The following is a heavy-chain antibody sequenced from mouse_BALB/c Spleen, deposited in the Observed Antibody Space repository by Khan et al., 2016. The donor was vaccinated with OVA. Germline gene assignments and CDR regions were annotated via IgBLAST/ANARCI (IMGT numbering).Heavy chain of an antibody. V-gene: IGHV3-2*02. J-gene: IGHJ2*01. D-gene: IGHD1-2*01. CDR2: ISYSGRT. CDR3: ARTARIKY. Sequence: EVQLVESGPGLAKPSQSLSLTCTVTGYSITSGYGWNWIRQFPGNKLEWMGYISYSGRTNYNPSLKSRISITRDTSKNQFYLQLNSVTTEDTATYYCARTARIKYWGQGTTLTVSS. CDR1: GYSITSGYG.